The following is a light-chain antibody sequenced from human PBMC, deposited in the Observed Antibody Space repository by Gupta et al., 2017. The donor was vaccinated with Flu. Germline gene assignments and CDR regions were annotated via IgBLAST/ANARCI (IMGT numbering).Light chain of an antibody. V-gene: IGKV3-20*01. CDR3: QQEGSSPRT. J-gene: IGKJ1*01. CDR2: GAS. Sequence: GTLLLSPGERATLSFVASQSVRSSNLAWYQQKPGQAPRLFIYGASSRATGIPDRFSGSGSGTDFTLTISRLEPEDFAVYYCQQEGSSPRTFGQGTKVEIK. CDR1: QSVRSSN.